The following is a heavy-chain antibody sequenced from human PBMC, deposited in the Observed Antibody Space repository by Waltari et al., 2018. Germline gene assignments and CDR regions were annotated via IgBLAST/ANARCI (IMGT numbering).Heavy chain of an antibody. CDR1: GGSFSGYY. D-gene: IGHD3-3*01. V-gene: IGHV4-34*01. Sequence: QVQLQQWGAGLLKPSETLSLTCAVYGGSFSGYYWSWIRQPPGKGLEWIGEINHSGSTNYNPYLKSRVTISVDTSKNQFSLKLSSVTAADTAVYYCARGRRFLEWLLSPHYYYMDVWGKGTTVTISS. CDR3: ARGRRFLEWLLSPHYYYMDV. J-gene: IGHJ6*03. CDR2: INHSGST.